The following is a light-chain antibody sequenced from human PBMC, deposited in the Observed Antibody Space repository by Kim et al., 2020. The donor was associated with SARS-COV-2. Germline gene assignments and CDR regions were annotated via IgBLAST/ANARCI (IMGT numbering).Light chain of an antibody. CDR1: QSVGSTY. CDR3: QQYKT. J-gene: IGKJ1*01. Sequence: TRSLSPGDRATLSCRASQSVGSTYLAWYQQKPGQAPRLLISGASSRATGIPDRFSGSGSGTNFTLTISRLEPEDYAVYYCQQYKTFGQGTKVEIK. V-gene: IGKV3-20*01. CDR2: GAS.